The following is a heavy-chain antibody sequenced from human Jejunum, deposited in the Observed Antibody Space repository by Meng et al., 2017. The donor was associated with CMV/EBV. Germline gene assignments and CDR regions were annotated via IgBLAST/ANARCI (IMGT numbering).Heavy chain of an antibody. J-gene: IGHJ4*02. Sequence: CKASGYTFTGYYMHWVRQAPGQGLEWMGWINPDSGGTNYAQTFSGRVTMTWDTSISTAYMELIGLRSDDTAVYYCAKVESSSWYTDWGQGTLVTVSS. CDR3: AKVESSSWYTD. CDR2: INPDSGGT. CDR1: GYTFTGYY. V-gene: IGHV1-2*02. D-gene: IGHD2-2*02.